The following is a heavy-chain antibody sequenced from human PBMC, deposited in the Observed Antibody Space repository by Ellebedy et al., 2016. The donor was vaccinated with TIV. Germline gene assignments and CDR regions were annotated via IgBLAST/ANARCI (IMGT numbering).Heavy chain of an antibody. V-gene: IGHV3-13*01. J-gene: IGHJ6*02. Sequence: PGGSLRLSCAASGFTFNTHDMHWVRQPTGKGLEWVSGIGTAGDSYYLDSVQGLFTISRDDARNSVSLQMNSLRAGDTAIYYCVRGGRTDGGIYYYTGLDVWGQGTTVAVSS. D-gene: IGHD3-16*01. CDR2: IGTAGDS. CDR3: VRGGRTDGGIYYYTGLDV. CDR1: GFTFNTHD.